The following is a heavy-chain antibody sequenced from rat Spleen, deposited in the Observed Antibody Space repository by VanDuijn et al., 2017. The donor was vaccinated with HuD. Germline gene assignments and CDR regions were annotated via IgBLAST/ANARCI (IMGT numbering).Heavy chain of an antibody. V-gene: IGHV3-3*01. CDR3: ARSEGTHYYLPFAD. CDR1: GYSITSSYR. D-gene: IGHD1-12*02. Sequence: EVQLQESGPGLVKPSQSLSLTCSVTGYSITSSYRWNWIRKFPGNKLEWMGYINSAGNTNYNPSLKSLISISRDTSKNQFFLQVNSLSTEDTATYYCARSEGTHYYLPFADWGQGSLVTVSS. CDR2: INSAGNT. J-gene: IGHJ3*01.